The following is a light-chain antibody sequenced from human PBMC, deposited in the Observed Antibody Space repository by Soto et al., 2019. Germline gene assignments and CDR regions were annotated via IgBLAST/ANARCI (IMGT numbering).Light chain of an antibody. CDR3: SSYTTSSTYV. CDR2: DVS. J-gene: IGLJ1*01. V-gene: IGLV2-14*03. Sequence: QSALTQPASVSGSPGQSITISCIGTNRDVSSYNFVSWYQQHPGKAPKLIIFDVSDRPSGVSHRFSGSKSGNTASLTISGLQAEDEADYYCSSYTTSSTYVLGTGTKLNVL. CDR1: NRDVSSYNF.